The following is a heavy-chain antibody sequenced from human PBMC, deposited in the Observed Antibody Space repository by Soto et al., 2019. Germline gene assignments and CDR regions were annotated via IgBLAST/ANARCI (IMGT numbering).Heavy chain of an antibody. D-gene: IGHD3-22*01. CDR1: GFTFSSYA. J-gene: IGHJ4*02. CDR3: ARDRAVNYDATSGGWGDFDY. V-gene: IGHV3-30-3*01. Sequence: QVQLVESGGGVVQPGKSLRLSCATSGFTFSSYAMHWVRQAPGKGLQWVAVISYDGSNKYFADSVKGRFTISRDNSKNTLNLQKNSLRPEDTAVYFCARDRAVNYDATSGGWGDFDYWGQGTLVTVSS. CDR2: ISYDGSNK.